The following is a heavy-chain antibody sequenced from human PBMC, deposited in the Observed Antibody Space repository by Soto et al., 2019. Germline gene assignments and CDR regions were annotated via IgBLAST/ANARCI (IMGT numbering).Heavy chain of an antibody. V-gene: IGHV1-8*01. CDR1: GYTFTSYD. D-gene: IGHD3-3*01. Sequence: VASVKVSCKASGYTFTSYDINWVRQATGQGLEWMGWMNPNSGNTGYAQKFQGRVTMTRNTSISTAYMELSSLRSEDTAVYYCARGLRLRGYDFWSGPPNYYGMDVWGQGTTVTVSS. CDR2: MNPNSGNT. CDR3: ARGLRLRGYDFWSGPPNYYGMDV. J-gene: IGHJ6*02.